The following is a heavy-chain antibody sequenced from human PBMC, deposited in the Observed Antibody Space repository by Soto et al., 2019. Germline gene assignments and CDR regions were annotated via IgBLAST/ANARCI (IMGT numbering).Heavy chain of an antibody. V-gene: IGHV1-69*01. CDR3: SRDPSIDRRCWFDP. D-gene: IGHD6-6*01. Sequence: QVQLVQSGAEVQKPGSSVKVSCKASGGTFRSYAISWVRQAPGQVLEWMGGIIPIFGTANYAQKFQGRVTITADASTSTAYMELSSLRSEDTALYYCSRDPSIDRRCWFDPWGQGTLVTVSS. CDR1: GGTFRSYA. CDR2: IIPIFGTA. J-gene: IGHJ5*02.